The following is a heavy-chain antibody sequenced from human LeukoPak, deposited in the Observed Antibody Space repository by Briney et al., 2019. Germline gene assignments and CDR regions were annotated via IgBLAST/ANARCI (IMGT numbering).Heavy chain of an antibody. V-gene: IGHV4-39*07. CDR2: IYTSGST. CDR3: ARDAGTMVRGVILYYMDV. D-gene: IGHD3-10*01. J-gene: IGHJ6*03. CDR1: GGSISSSSYY. Sequence: SETLSLTCTVSGGSISSSSYYWGWIRQPPGKGLEWIGRIYTSGSTNYNPSLKSRVTISVDTSKNQFSLKLSSVTAADTAVYYCARDAGTMVRGVILYYMDVWGKGTTVTVSS.